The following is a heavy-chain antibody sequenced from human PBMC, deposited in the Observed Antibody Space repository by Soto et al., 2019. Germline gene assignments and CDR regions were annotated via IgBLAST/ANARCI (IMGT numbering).Heavy chain of an antibody. D-gene: IGHD3-3*01. CDR1: GFTFSTYA. V-gene: IGHV3-23*01. CDR3: ENGKYYGVSAGYFQS. CDR2: MTGDGDRT. Sequence: QLGGSLRLSCAASGFTFSTYAMHWVRQAPGKGLEWVSSMTGDGDRTNYADSVKGRFTISRDNSKNTLYLQMSSLRADDTAVYYCENGKYYGVSAGYFQSWGQGTLVTVSS. J-gene: IGHJ1*01.